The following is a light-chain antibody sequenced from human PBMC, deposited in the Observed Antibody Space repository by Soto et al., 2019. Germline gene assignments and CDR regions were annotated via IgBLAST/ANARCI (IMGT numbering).Light chain of an antibody. J-gene: IGKJ2*01. CDR1: QSVSSSY. CDR2: GAS. Sequence: EIVLTQSPGTLSLSPGERATLSCRASQSVSSSYLAWYQQKPGQAPRLVIYGASSRATGIPDRFSGSGSGTDFTLTISRLEPEAFAVYYCQQYGSSPPYTFGQGTKLEIK. V-gene: IGKV3-20*01. CDR3: QQYGSSPPYT.